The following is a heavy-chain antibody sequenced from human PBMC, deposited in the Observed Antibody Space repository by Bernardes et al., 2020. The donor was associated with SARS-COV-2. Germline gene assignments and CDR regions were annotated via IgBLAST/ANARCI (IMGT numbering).Heavy chain of an antibody. D-gene: IGHD2-15*01. J-gene: IGHJ6*02. CDR1: GFTFSSYW. CDR2: IKQDGSEK. Sequence: GGSLRLSCAASGFTFSSYWMSWVRQAPGKGLEWVANIKQDGSEKYYVDSVKGRFTISRDNAKNSLYLQMNSLRAEDTAVHYCARDIVVVVAATGPALYYYGMDVWGQGTTVTVSS. V-gene: IGHV3-7*01. CDR3: ARDIVVVVAATGPALYYYGMDV.